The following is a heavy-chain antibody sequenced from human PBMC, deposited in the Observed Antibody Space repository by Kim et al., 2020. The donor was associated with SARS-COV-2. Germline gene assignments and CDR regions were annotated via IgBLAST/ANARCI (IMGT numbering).Heavy chain of an antibody. Sequence: KFFVGDVKGRLTISRDNSNNMLCLQMNSLSTEDTAMYYCARAIPGKEDLDYWGQGTLVTVST. CDR2: K. CDR3: ARAIPGKEDLDY. V-gene: IGHV3-30*01. J-gene: IGHJ4*02. D-gene: IGHD1-1*01.